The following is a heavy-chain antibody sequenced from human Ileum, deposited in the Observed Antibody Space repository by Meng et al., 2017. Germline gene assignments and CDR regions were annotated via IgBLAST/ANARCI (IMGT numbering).Heavy chain of an antibody. J-gene: IGHJ4*02. CDR1: GFTVSYNY. V-gene: IGHV3-66*01. Sequence: EVHLVESGGNLVQPGGCLRLSCAASGFTVSYNYMNWVRQAPGKGLEWVSVISSGGSASYADSVKGRFTISRDISKNTLYLQMNSLRAEDTAVYYCARGLEYYDSRGHLGRYFDSWGQGTLVTVSS. D-gene: IGHD3-22*01. CDR2: ISSGGSA. CDR3: ARGLEYYDSRGHLGRYFDS.